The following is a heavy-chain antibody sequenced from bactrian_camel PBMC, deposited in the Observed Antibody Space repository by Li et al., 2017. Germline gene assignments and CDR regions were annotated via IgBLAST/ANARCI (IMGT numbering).Heavy chain of an antibody. D-gene: IGHD3*01. CDR1: GYLYSRYC. J-gene: IGHJ4*01. CDR3: AASTTVGCTFVAAQYRY. Sequence: SGGGSVQAGGSLRLSCVLSGYLYSRYCMAWFRQAPGSEREAVATVYTPAGTTWYAEAVKGRFTIVQGNNKNTQYLQMDDLKPEDTAIYYCAASTTVGCTFVAAQYRYWGQGTQVTVS. CDR2: VYTPAGTT. V-gene: IGHV3S28*01.